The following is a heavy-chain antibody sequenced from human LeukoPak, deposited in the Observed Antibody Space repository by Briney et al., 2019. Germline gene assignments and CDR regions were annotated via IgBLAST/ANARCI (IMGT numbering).Heavy chain of an antibody. CDR1: GGSFSGYY. Sequence: SETLSLTCAVYGGSFSGYYWSWIRQPPGKGLEWIGEINHSGSTNYNPSLKSRVTISVDTSKNQFFLKLSSVTAADTAVYYCARGLVLRYFDWLLQHFDYWGQGTLVTVSS. D-gene: IGHD3-9*01. CDR2: INHSGST. J-gene: IGHJ4*02. CDR3: ARGLVLRYFDWLLQHFDY. V-gene: IGHV4-34*01.